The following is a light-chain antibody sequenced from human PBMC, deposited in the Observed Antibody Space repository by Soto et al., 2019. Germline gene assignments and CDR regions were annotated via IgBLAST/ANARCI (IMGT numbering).Light chain of an antibody. CDR1: QSVSSY. V-gene: IGKV1-39*01. J-gene: IGKJ2*01. CDR2: AAS. CDR3: QQSYSIPQT. Sequence: DIQMTQSPSSLSASVGDRVTITCRASQSVSSYLNWYQQKPGKAPNLLIYAASSLQSGVPSRFSASGSGTDFTLTISSLQPEDFATYFCQQSYSIPQTFGQGPKVEIK.